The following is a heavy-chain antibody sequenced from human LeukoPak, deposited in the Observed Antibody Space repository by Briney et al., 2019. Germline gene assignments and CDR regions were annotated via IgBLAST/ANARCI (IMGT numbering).Heavy chain of an antibody. J-gene: IGHJ3*02. Sequence: GGSLRLSCAASGFTFSSYAMHWVRQAPGKGLEWVAVISYDGSNKYYADSVKGRFTISRDNAKNSLYLQMNSLRAEDTAVYYCARVGSSDAFDIWGQGTMVTVSS. CDR3: ARVGSSDAFDI. CDR2: ISYDGSNK. CDR1: GFTFSSYA. V-gene: IGHV3-30-3*01. D-gene: IGHD6-6*01.